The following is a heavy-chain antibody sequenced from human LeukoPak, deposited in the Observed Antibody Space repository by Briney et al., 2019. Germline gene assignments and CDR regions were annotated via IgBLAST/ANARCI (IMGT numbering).Heavy chain of an antibody. Sequence: PSETLSLTCAVSGGSISSGGYSWSWIRQPPGKGLEWIGYIYHSGSTYYNPSLKSRVTISVDRSKNQFSLKLSSVTAADTAVYYCARWVVSGWYYYGMDVWGQGTTVTVSS. V-gene: IGHV4-30-2*01. CDR1: GGSISSGGYS. D-gene: IGHD6-19*01. CDR2: IYHSGST. J-gene: IGHJ6*02. CDR3: ARWVVSGWYYYGMDV.